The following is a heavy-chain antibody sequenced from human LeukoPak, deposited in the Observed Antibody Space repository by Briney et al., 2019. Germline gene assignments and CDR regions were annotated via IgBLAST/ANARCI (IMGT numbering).Heavy chain of an antibody. CDR1: GGSISSGDYY. Sequence: SQTLSLTCTVSGGSISSGDYYWSWIRQPPGKGLEWIGYIYYSGSTYYNPSLKSRVTISVDTSKNQFSLKLSSVTAADTAVYYCVRDYGDYEPHGAFDIWGQGTMVTVSS. CDR3: VRDYGDYEPHGAFDI. V-gene: IGHV4-30-4*01. D-gene: IGHD4-17*01. J-gene: IGHJ3*02. CDR2: IYYSGST.